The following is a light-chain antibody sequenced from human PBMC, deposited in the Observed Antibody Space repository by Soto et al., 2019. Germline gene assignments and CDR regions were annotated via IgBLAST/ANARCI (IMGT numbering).Light chain of an antibody. CDR1: QDIRND. Sequence: DIQMTQSPSSLSPSVGDRVTITCRASQDIRNDLVWIQQKPGRAPKSLIYAASSLQSGVPSGFRGSGSGTDFTLIIDNLQPEDFATYYFQQYRDYPLTFGGGTSVEIK. J-gene: IGKJ4*01. CDR2: AAS. CDR3: QQYRDYPLT. V-gene: IGKV1-16*01.